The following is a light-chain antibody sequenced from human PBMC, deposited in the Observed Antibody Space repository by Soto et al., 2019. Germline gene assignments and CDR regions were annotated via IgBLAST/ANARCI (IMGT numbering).Light chain of an antibody. CDR3: SSYTSSSTS. V-gene: IGLV2-14*01. CDR2: DVS. Sequence: QSALTQPASVSGSPGQSITISCTGTSSDVGGYNYVSWYQQHPGKAPKLMIYDVSNRPSGVSNRFSGSKSGNTASLTISGLQAEDEAEYYCSSYTSSSTSFGTGTKVTVL. J-gene: IGLJ1*01. CDR1: SSDVGGYNY.